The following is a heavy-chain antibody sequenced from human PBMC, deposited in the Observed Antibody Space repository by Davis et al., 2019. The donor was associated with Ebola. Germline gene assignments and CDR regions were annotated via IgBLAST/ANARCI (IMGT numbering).Heavy chain of an antibody. D-gene: IGHD4-17*01. V-gene: IGHV1-18*01. CDR3: ARDGDYGDYLYYYYGMDV. CDR2: ISAYNGNT. Sequence: ASVKVSCKASGYTFTSYGISWVRQAPGQGLEWMGWISAYNGNTNYAQKLQGRVTMTTDTSTSTAYMELRSLRPDDTAVYYCARDGDYGDYLYYYYGMDVWGQGTTVTVSS. CDR1: GYTFTSYG. J-gene: IGHJ6*02.